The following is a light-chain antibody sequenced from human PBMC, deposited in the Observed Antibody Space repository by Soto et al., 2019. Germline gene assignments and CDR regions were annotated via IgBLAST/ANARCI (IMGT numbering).Light chain of an antibody. V-gene: IGKV3-20*01. CDR2: GAS. Sequence: EIVLTQSPGTQSLSPGERVILSCRASQSVSTAYVAWYQQKPGQAPRLLIYGASFRATGIPDRFSGSGSGTDFTLTISRLEPEDFAVYYCQQYGTAPWTFGQGTRWISN. J-gene: IGKJ1*01. CDR3: QQYGTAPWT. CDR1: QSVSTAY.